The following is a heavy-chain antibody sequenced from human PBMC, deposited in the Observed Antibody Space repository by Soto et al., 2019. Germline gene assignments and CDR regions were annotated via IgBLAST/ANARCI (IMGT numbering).Heavy chain of an antibody. D-gene: IGHD3-10*01. CDR2: IYYSGST. Sequence: QLQLQESGPGLVKPSETLSLTCTVSGGSISSSSYYWGWIRQPPGKGLEWIGSIYYSGSTYYNPSLKSLVTISVDTSKNQFSLKLSSVTAADTAVYYCARVDTMVRGVIALFDYWGQGTLVTVSS. CDR3: ARVDTMVRGVIALFDY. J-gene: IGHJ4*02. V-gene: IGHV4-39*01. CDR1: GGSISSSSYY.